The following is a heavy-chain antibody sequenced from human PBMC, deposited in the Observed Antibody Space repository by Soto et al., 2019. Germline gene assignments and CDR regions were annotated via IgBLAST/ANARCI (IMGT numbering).Heavy chain of an antibody. CDR2: IHGSGGNT. Sequence: GGSLRLSCAASGFNFKNYAMSWVRQAPGKGLEWVAAIHGSGGNTQYADAVRGRFTISRDNSNNRLFLQMNSLGAEDTAIYYCAKDAPRGSGWYHFEHWGQGSLVTVSS. CDR1: GFNFKNYA. V-gene: IGHV3-23*01. D-gene: IGHD6-19*01. CDR3: AKDAPRGSGWYHFEH. J-gene: IGHJ4*02.